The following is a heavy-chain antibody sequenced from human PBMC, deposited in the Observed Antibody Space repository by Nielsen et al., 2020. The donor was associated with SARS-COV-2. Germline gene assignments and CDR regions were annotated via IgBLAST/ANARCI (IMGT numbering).Heavy chain of an antibody. V-gene: IGHV4-39*01. Sequence: SETLSLTCTVSGGSISSYYWGWIRQPPGKGLEWIGSIYYSGSTYYNPSLKSRVTISVDTSKNQFSLKLSSVTAADTAVYYCARHGSRPQAAAVDWFDPWGRGTLVTVSS. J-gene: IGHJ5*02. CDR1: GGSISSYY. CDR3: ARHGSRPQAAAVDWFDP. CDR2: IYYSGST. D-gene: IGHD6-13*01.